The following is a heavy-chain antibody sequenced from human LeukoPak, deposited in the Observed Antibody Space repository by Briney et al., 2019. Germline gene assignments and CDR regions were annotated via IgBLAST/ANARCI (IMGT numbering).Heavy chain of an antibody. J-gene: IGHJ6*03. D-gene: IGHD6-19*01. Sequence: SETLSLTCAVYGGSFSGYYWSWIRQPPGKGLEWIGEINHSGSTNYNPSLKSRVTISVDTSKNQFSPKLSSVTAADTVVYYCARHASGWYSGGYYYYYYMDVWGKGTTVTISS. CDR1: GGSFSGYY. V-gene: IGHV4-34*01. CDR3: ARHASGWYSGGYYYYYYMDV. CDR2: INHSGST.